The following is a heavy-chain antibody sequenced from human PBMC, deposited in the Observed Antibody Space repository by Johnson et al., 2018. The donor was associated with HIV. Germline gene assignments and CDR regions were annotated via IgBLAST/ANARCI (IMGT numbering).Heavy chain of an antibody. V-gene: IGHV3-30*02. CDR1: GFTFSTYG. D-gene: IGHD3-16*01. CDR2: IKQDGSEK. CDR3: VGGWDAFDI. J-gene: IGHJ3*02. Sequence: QVQLVESGGGVVQPGGSLRLSCAASGFTFSTYGMHWVRQAPGKGLEWVVNIKQDGSEKYYVDSVKGRFTISRDNSKNTLYLQMNSLRAEDTAVYYGVGGWDAFDIWGQGTMVTVSS.